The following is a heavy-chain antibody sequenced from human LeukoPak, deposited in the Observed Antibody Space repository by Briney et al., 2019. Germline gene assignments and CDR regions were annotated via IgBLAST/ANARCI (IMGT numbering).Heavy chain of an antibody. J-gene: IGHJ4*02. CDR2: IYHSGST. D-gene: IGHD1-26*01. CDR1: GGSISSGYY. V-gene: IGHV4-38-2*02. CDR3: ARSRRYSGSYGVNFDY. Sequence: SETLSLTCTVSGGSISSGYYWGWIRQPPGKGLEWIGGIYHSGSTYYNPSLKSRVTISVDTSKNQFSLKLSSVTAADTAVYYCARSRRYSGSYGVNFDYWGQGTLVTVSS.